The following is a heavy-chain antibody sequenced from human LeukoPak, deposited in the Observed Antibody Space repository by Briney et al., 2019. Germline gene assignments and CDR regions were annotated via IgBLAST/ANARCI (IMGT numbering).Heavy chain of an antibody. CDR1: GGSISSYY. CDR2: IYYSGST. V-gene: IGHV4-59*08. D-gene: IGHD3-22*01. J-gene: IGHJ3*02. Sequence: SETLSLTCTVSGGSISSYYWSWIRQPPGKGLEWIGYIYYSGSTNYNPSLKSRVTISVDTSKNQFSLKLSSVTAADTAVYYCARHPYDSSGYDSGAFDIWGQGTMVTVSS. CDR3: ARHPYDSSGYDSGAFDI.